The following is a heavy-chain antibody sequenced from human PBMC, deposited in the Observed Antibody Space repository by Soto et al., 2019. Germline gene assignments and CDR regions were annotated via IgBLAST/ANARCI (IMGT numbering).Heavy chain of an antibody. CDR1: GFTFSSYG. V-gene: IGHV3-30*03. CDR2: ISYDGSNK. D-gene: IGHD5-12*01. CDR3: AISGRWLQFYYGMDV. J-gene: IGHJ6*02. Sequence: GGSLRLSCAASGFTFSSYGMHWVRQAPGKGLEWVAVISYDGSNKYYADSVKGRFTISRDNSKNTLYLQMNSLRAEDTAVYCCAISGRWLQFYYGMDVWGQGTTVTVSS.